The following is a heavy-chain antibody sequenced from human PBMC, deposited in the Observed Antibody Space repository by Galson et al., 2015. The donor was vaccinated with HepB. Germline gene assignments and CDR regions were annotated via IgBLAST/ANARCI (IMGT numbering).Heavy chain of an antibody. CDR1: GGTFSSYA. Sequence: SVKVSCKASGGTFSSYAISWVRQAPGQGLEWMGGIIPIFGTANYAQKFQGRVTITADESTSTAYMELSSLRSEDTAVYYGARERSDLGCSSTSCKTSPYWYFDPWGRGTLVTVSS. D-gene: IGHD2-2*01. J-gene: IGHJ2*01. CDR3: ARERSDLGCSSTSCKTSPYWYFDP. V-gene: IGHV1-69*13. CDR2: IIPIFGTA.